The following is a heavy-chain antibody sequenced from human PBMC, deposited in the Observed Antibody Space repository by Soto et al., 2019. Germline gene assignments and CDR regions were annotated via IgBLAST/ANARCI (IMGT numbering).Heavy chain of an antibody. CDR3: ARDPIYGSGTPVLDP. D-gene: IGHD3-10*01. CDR1: GFTFSSYS. CDR2: ISSSSSYI. Sequence: GGSLRLSCAASGFTFSSYSMNWVRQAPGKGLEWVSSISSSSSYIYYADSVKGRFTISRDNAKNSRYLQMNSLRAEDTAVYYCARDPIYGSGTPVLDPWGQGTLVTVSS. V-gene: IGHV3-21*01. J-gene: IGHJ5*02.